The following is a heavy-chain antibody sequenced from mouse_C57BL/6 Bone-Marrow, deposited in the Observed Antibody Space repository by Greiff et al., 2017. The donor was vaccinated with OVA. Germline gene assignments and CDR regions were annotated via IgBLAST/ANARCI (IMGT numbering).Heavy chain of an antibody. J-gene: IGHJ4*01. CDR2: ISDGGSYT. CDR3: TRAYYSNLYAMDY. V-gene: IGHV5-4*01. CDR1: GFTFSSYA. Sequence: EVQRVESGGGLVKPGGSLKLSCAASGFTFSSYAMSWVRQTPEKRLEWVATISDGGSYTYYPDNVKGRFTISRDNAKNNLYLQMSHLKSEDTAMYYSTRAYYSNLYAMDYWGQGTSVTVSS. D-gene: IGHD2-5*01.